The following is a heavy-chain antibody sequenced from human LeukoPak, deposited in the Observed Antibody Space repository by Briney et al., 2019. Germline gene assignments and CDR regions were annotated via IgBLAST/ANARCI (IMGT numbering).Heavy chain of an antibody. J-gene: IGHJ4*02. CDR1: GFTFSSYG. V-gene: IGHV3-30*18. CDR3: AKLDGDFSFDY. CDR2: ISYDGSNK. Sequence: GGSLRLSCAASGFTFSSYGMHWVRQAPGRGLEWVAVISYDGSNKYYADSVKGRVTISRDNSKNTLYLQMNSLRAEDTAVYYCAKLDGDFSFDYWGQGTLVTVSS. D-gene: IGHD4-17*01.